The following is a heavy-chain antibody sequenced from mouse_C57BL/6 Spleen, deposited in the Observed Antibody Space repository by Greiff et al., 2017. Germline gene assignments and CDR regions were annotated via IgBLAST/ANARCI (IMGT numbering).Heavy chain of an antibody. J-gene: IGHJ1*03. CDR1: GYTFTSYW. Sequence: QVQLQQPGAELVKPGASVKVSCTASGYTFTSYWMHWVKQRPGQGLEWLGRIHPSDSDTNYNQKFKGKATLTVDKSSNTAYMRLSSLTSEDSAVDYCASTVVATGYFDVWGTGTTVTVSS. D-gene: IGHD1-1*01. CDR2: IHPSDSDT. V-gene: IGHV1-74*01. CDR3: ASTVVATGYFDV.